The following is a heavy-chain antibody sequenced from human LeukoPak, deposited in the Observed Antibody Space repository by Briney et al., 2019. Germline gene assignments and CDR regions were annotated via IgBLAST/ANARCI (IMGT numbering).Heavy chain of an antibody. J-gene: IGHJ4*02. D-gene: IGHD3-22*01. CDR3: ARDRYCYDRSGYCIDY. CDR2: IKQDGSEK. CDR1: GFTFSRYW. Sequence: PGGALRLYCAAPGFTFSRYWMSWVRQAPGKGLESVANIKQDGSEKYYVESVKGRFTISRDNAKSSLYLQRNSLRAEDTAVYYCARDRYCYDRSGYCIDYWGQGTLGTVSS. V-gene: IGHV3-7*01.